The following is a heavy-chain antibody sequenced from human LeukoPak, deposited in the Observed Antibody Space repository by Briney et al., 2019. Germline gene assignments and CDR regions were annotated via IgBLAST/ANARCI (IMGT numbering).Heavy chain of an antibody. CDR2: INPDGSNI. V-gene: IGHV3-74*01. Sequence: PGGSLRLSCAASGFTSSSYWMHWIRQVPGKGLVWVSHINPDGSNIKYADSVKGRFTISRDNAKNTLYLQMNSLRAEDTAVYYCARPPHAYGFDMWGQGTMVTVSS. CDR1: GFTSSSYW. J-gene: IGHJ3*02. CDR3: ARPPHAYGFDM.